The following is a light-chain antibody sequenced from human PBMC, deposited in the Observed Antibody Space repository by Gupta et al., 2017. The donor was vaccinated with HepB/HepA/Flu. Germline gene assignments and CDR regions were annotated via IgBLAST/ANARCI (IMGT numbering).Light chain of an antibody. V-gene: IGLV2-14*01. Sequence: QSALTQPASVSGSPGQSITISCTGASSDIIGYNYVSWYQQHPGKAPKLMIFDVNNRPSGVSHRFSGSKSGNTASLTISGLQADDEADYYSSSYTASTTLVFAGGTKLTVL. CDR3: SSYTASTTLV. J-gene: IGLJ3*02. CDR2: DVN. CDR1: SSDIIGYNY.